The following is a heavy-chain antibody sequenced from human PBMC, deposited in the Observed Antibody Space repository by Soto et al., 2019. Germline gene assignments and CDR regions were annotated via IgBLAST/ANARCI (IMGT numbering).Heavy chain of an antibody. CDR2: IWYDGSNK. Sequence: QVQLVESGGGVVQPGRSLRLSCAASGFTFSSYGMHWVRQAPGKGLEWVAVIWYDGSNKYYADSVKGRFTISRDNSNNTLYLQLNILRAEDTAVYYCARTASAAPYYFDYWGQGTLVTVSS. D-gene: IGHD2-2*01. CDR1: GFTFSSYG. J-gene: IGHJ4*02. V-gene: IGHV3-33*01. CDR3: ARTASAAPYYFDY.